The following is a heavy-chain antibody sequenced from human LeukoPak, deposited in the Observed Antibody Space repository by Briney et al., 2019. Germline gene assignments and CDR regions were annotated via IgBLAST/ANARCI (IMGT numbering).Heavy chain of an antibody. J-gene: IGHJ6*03. Sequence: GGSLRLSCAASGFIFSSYNMNWVRQAPGKGLEWVSSISSRSRDVYYADSVKGRFTISRDNTKSSLFLQMDSLRAEDTAVYYCARVGANSSSWYYYYYYYYMDVWGKGTTVTVSS. CDR2: ISSRSRDV. V-gene: IGHV3-21*06. CDR1: GFIFSSYN. D-gene: IGHD6-13*01. CDR3: ARVGANSSSWYYYYYYYYMDV.